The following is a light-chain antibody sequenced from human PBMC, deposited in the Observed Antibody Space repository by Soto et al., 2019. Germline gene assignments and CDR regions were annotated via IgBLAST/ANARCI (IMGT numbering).Light chain of an antibody. V-gene: IGKV3-11*01. CDR3: QQRSDLPST. CDR2: DAS. J-gene: IGKJ4*01. Sequence: EIVLTQSPATLALSLGERATLSCRASQSVSRYLAGYQQKPGQAPRLLIYDASNRATGIPARFSGSGSWTDFTLTIRSLGPEYFAVYYCQQRSDLPSTCGGGTKVQIK. CDR1: QSVSRY.